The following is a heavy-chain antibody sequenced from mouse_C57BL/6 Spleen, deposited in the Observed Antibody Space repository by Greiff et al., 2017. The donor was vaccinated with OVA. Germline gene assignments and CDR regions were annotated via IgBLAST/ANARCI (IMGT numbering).Heavy chain of an antibody. V-gene: IGHV5-9-1*02. D-gene: IGHD2-4*01. Sequence: EVKLQESGEGLVKPGGSLKLSCAASGFTFSSYAMSWVRQTPEKRLEWVAYISSGGDYIYYADTVKGRFTISRDNARNTLYLQMSSLKSEDTAMYYCTRGIYYDYDGLYFDYWGQGTTLTVSS. CDR2: ISSGGDYI. CDR1: GFTFSSYA. J-gene: IGHJ2*01. CDR3: TRGIYYDYDGLYFDY.